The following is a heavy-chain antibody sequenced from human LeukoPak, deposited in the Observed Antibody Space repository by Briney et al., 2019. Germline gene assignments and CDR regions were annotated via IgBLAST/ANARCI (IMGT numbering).Heavy chain of an antibody. CDR1: GFTFSSYA. D-gene: IGHD2-15*01. V-gene: IGHV3-23*01. CDR2: ISGSGGST. J-gene: IGHJ6*02. CDR3: AKDGAEVVVAATRPNYYYYGMDV. Sequence: GGSLRLSCAASGFTFSSYAMSWARQAPGKGLEWVSAISGSGGSTYYADSVKGRFTISRDNSKNTLYLQMNSLRAEDTAVYYCAKDGAEVVVAATRPNYYYYGMDVWGQGTTVTVSS.